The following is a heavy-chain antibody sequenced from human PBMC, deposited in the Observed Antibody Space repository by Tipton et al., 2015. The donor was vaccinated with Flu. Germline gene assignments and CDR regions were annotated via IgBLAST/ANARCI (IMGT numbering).Heavy chain of an antibody. CDR1: GYMFTSYG. CDR2: ISPYTGAT. J-gene: IGHJ6*02. D-gene: IGHD3-10*01. Sequence: QLVQSGAEVKKTGASVKVACKASGYMFTSYGINWVRQAPGHGLEWLGWISPYTGATNYAHSLQGRVSMTTDTSTTTAHLELRSLPSADTAVYYCTSHSFPYGEGGMDAWGQGTRVTVS. V-gene: IGHV1-18*01. CDR3: TSHSFPYGEGGMDA.